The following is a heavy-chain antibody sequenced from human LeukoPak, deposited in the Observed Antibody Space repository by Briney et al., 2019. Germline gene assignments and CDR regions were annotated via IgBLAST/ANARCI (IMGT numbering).Heavy chain of an antibody. CDR2: IYYSGST. CDR3: ARGHCGGYELYYFDY. CDR1: GCSINKYY. D-gene: IGHD5-12*01. Sequence: SETLSLTCAVSGCSINKYYWSWLRQPPGKGLEWIGYIYYSGSTNYNPSLKSRVTISVDTSKNQFSLMLSSVTAADTAVYYCARGHCGGYELYYFDYWGQGTLVTVSS. V-gene: IGHV4-59*01. J-gene: IGHJ4*02.